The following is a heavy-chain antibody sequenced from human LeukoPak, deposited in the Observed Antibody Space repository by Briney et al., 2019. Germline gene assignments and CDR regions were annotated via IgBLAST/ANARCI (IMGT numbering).Heavy chain of an antibody. J-gene: IGHJ4*02. V-gene: IGHV3-21*01. CDR1: GFTFSSYS. D-gene: IGHD6-19*01. Sequence: GGSLRLPCAASGFTFSSYSMNWVRQAPGKGLEWVSSISSSSSYIYYADSVKGRFTISRDNAKNSLYLQMNSLRAEDTAVYYCARVGAVADSFDYWGQGTLVTVSS. CDR2: ISSSSSYI. CDR3: ARVGAVADSFDY.